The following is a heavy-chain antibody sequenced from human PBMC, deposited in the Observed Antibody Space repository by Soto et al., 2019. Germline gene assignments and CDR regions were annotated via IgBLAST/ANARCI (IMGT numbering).Heavy chain of an antibody. CDR3: AKTGGAMIYAISVSGMDV. V-gene: IGHV3-23*01. Sequence: GGSLRLSCAASGFSFSSFAMNWVRQAPGKGLEWVSIISGSADSTFYADSVKGRFTISRDNSKSTLYLQINSLRAEDTAVYYCAKTGGAMIYAISVSGMDVGGKGTRVTVP. D-gene: IGHD2-8*01. CDR2: ISGSADST. CDR1: GFSFSSFA. J-gene: IGHJ6*04.